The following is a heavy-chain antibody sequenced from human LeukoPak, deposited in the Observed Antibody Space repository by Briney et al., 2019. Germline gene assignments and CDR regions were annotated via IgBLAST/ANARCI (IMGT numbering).Heavy chain of an antibody. D-gene: IGHD5-18*01. CDR1: GESLSGFY. J-gene: IGHJ4*02. V-gene: IGHV4-38-2*01. Sequence: SETLSLTCAVYGESLSGFYWTWIRQPPGKGLEWIGSIYYSGSTYYNPSLKSRVTISVDTSKNQFSLKLSSVTAADTAVYYCARLGGVDTAMVTDYWGQGTLVTVSS. CDR3: ARLGGVDTAMVTDY. CDR2: IYYSGST.